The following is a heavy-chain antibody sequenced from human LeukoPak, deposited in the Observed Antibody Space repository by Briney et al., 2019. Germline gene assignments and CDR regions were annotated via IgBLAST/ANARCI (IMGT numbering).Heavy chain of an antibody. J-gene: IGHJ4*01. Sequence: GGSLRLSCAASGFTFTNYAMSWVRQAPGKGLEWVSSISGSDTNTHYADSVKGRFTISRDTSNNTLYLQMNSLRVEDTAVYYCAKSPGSSGWFFDFWGHGTLVTVSS. CDR1: GFTFTNYA. V-gene: IGHV3-23*01. CDR2: ISGSDTNT. CDR3: AKSPGSSGWFFDF. D-gene: IGHD6-19*01.